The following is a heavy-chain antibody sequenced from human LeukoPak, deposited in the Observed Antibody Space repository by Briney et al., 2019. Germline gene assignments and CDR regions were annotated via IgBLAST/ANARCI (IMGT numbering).Heavy chain of an antibody. Sequence: GGSLRLSCAASGFTFSTSGMHWVRQAPGKGLEWVAVISYDGSNKYYADSVKGRFTISRDNSKNTLYLQMNSLRAEDTAVYYCARDDSSGYYLDYWGQGTLVTVSS. V-gene: IGHV3-30*19. CDR2: ISYDGSNK. CDR3: ARDDSSGYYLDY. CDR1: GFTFSTSG. D-gene: IGHD3-22*01. J-gene: IGHJ4*02.